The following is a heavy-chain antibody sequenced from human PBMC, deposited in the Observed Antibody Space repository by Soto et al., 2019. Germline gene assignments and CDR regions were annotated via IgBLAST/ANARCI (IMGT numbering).Heavy chain of an antibody. CDR1: GFSLSTSGVG. V-gene: IGHV2-5*01. CDR2: IYWNDDK. Sequence: QITLKESGPTLVKPTQTLTLTCTFSGFSLSTSGVGVGWIRQPPGKALEWLALIYWNDDKRYSPSLKSRLTITKDTSKNQVVLTMTNMDPVDTATYYCAHSQWERVRYFDWLLLGFDYWGQGTLVTVSS. J-gene: IGHJ4*02. D-gene: IGHD3-9*01. CDR3: AHSQWERVRYFDWLLLGFDY.